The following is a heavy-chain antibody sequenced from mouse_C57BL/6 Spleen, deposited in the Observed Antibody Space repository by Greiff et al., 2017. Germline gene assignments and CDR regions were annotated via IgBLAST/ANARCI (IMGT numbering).Heavy chain of an antibody. CDR2: ISYDGSN. D-gene: IGHD4-1*01. J-gene: IGHJ2*01. V-gene: IGHV3-6*01. CDR1: GYSITSGYY. CDR3: ARVGGTRYFDY. Sequence: EVQLQESGPGLVKPSQSLSLTCSVTGYSITSGYYWNWIRQFPGNKLEWMGYISYDGSNNYNPSLKNRISITRDTSKNQFFLKLNSVTTEDTATYYCARVGGTRYFDYWGQGTTLTVSS.